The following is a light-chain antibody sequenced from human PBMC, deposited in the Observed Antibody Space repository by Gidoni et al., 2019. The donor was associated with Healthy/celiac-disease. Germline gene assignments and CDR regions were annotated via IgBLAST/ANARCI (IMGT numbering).Light chain of an antibody. Sequence: DIQMTQSPSTLSASVGDRATFTCRASQSISSWLAWYQQKPGKAPKLLIYKASSLERGVPSRFSSSGSGTEFTLTISSLQPDDFATYYCQQYNMPVTFGQGTKVEIK. V-gene: IGKV1-5*03. J-gene: IGKJ1*01. CDR3: QQYNMPVT. CDR1: QSISSW. CDR2: KAS.